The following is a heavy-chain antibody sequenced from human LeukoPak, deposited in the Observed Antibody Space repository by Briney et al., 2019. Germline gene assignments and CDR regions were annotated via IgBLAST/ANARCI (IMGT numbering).Heavy chain of an antibody. D-gene: IGHD1-26*01. V-gene: IGHV5-51*01. CDR2: IYPGDSDT. Sequence: PGESLKISCKGSGYSFTTYWIGWVRQMPGKGLEWMGIIYPGDSDTRYSPSFQGQVTISADKSISPAYLQWSSLKASDTAMYYCARHISVGPTTGYYYGMDVWGQGTTVTVSS. CDR3: ARHISVGPTTGYYYGMDV. J-gene: IGHJ6*02. CDR1: GYSFTTYW.